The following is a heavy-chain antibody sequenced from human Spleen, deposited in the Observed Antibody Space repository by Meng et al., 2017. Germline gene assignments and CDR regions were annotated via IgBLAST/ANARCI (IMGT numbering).Heavy chain of an antibody. CDR3: ARGPTTMAHDFDY. V-gene: IGHV4-34*01. CDR2: INHSGST. CDR1: GVSFSDYY. D-gene: IGHD4-11*01. Sequence: QGELTQLGAGLLKPSETLSLPFVVSGVSFSDYYWSWIRQPPGKGLEWIGEINHSGSTNYNPSLESRATISVDTSQNNLSLKLSSVTAADSAVYYCARGPTTMAHDFDYWGQGTLVTVSS. J-gene: IGHJ4*02.